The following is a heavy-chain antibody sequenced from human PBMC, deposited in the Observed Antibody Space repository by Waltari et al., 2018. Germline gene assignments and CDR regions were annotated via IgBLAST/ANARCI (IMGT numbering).Heavy chain of an antibody. Sequence: QVQLVQSGAEVKKPGSSVKVSCKASGGTFSSYAISWVRQAPGQGLEWMGGIIPIFGTANYAQKFQGRVTITADESTSTAYMELSSLRSEDTAVYYCARDPGWNLELGPPMGDNWFDPWGQGTLVTVSS. V-gene: IGHV1-69*01. CDR1: GGTFSSYA. D-gene: IGHD1-1*01. CDR2: IIPIFGTA. J-gene: IGHJ5*02. CDR3: ARDPGWNLELGPPMGDNWFDP.